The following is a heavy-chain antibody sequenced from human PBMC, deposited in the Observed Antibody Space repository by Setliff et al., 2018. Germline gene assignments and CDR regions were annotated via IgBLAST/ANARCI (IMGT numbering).Heavy chain of an antibody. Sequence: PGGSLRLSCAASGFTFNTYAMSWVRQPPGKGLEWVSSISDTALGIYYADSVRGRFTISRDNSKKTLYLQMNSLRAEDTAVYYCVKDVVGYSSTWPKRDYFDYWGQGTLVTVYS. D-gene: IGHD6-13*01. CDR1: GFTFNTYA. CDR3: VKDVVGYSSTWPKRDYFDY. J-gene: IGHJ4*02. V-gene: IGHV3-23*01. CDR2: ISDTALGI.